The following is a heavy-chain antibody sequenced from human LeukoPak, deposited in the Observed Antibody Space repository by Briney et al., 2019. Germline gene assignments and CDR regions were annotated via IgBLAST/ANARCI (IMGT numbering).Heavy chain of an antibody. Sequence: TSQTLSLTCTVSGGSISSGDCYWSWIRQPPGKGLEWIGYIYSSGSTYYNPSLKSRLTMSVDTSKNQFSLKLSSVTAADTAVYYRARGGLAAPPGYAFDLWGQGTMVTVSS. V-gene: IGHV4-30-4*01. CDR1: GGSISSGDCY. CDR2: IYSSGST. D-gene: IGHD2-15*01. J-gene: IGHJ3*01. CDR3: ARGGLAAPPGYAFDL.